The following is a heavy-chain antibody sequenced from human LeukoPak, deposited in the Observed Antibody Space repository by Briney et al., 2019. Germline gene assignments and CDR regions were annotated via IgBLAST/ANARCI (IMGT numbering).Heavy chain of an antibody. V-gene: IGHV3-23*01. J-gene: IGHJ4*02. D-gene: IGHD1-1*01. CDR1: GFTFSSYA. CDR3: ANLGNWNDVFDY. Sequence: PGGSLRLSCAASGFTFSSYAMTWVRQAPGKGLEWVSAISGSGGSIYYADSVKGRFTISRDNSKNTLYLQMNSLRAEDTAVYYCANLGNWNDVFDYWGQGTLVTVSS. CDR2: ISGSGGSI.